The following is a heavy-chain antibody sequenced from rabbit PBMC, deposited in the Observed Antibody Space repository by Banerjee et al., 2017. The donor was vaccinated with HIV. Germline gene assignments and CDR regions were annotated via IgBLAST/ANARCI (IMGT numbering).Heavy chain of an antibody. CDR3: ARGGARYGTYGYVFAL. CDR2: IYTGSDNT. Sequence: QSLEESGGDLVKPGASLTLTCTASGFSFSSNYYMCWVRQAPGKGPEWIGCIYTGSDNTYYATWAKGRFTISKTSSTTVTLQMTSLTAADTATYFCARGGARYGTYGYVFALWGPGTLVTV. J-gene: IGHJ4*01. CDR1: GFSFSSNYY. V-gene: IGHV1S40*01. D-gene: IGHD6-1*01.